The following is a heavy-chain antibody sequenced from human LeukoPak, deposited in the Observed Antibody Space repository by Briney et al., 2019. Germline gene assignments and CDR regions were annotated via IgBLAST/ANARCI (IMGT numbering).Heavy chain of an antibody. J-gene: IGHJ6*02. CDR2: IIGSGGST. CDR3: AEAPMVRGTGYYYYGMDV. V-gene: IGHV3-23*01. CDR1: GFTFSSYA. Sequence: PGGSLRLSCAASGFTFSSYAMSWVRQAPGKGLEWVSAIIGSGGSTYYADSVKGRFTISRDNSKNTLYLQMNSVRAENTAVYFCAEAPMVRGTGYYYYGMDVWGQGTTVTVSS. D-gene: IGHD3-10*01.